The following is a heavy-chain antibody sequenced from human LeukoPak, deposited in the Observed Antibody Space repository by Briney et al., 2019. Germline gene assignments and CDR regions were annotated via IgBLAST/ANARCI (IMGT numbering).Heavy chain of an antibody. CDR1: GLTVSSNY. J-gene: IGHJ4*02. CDR2: IYSGGST. V-gene: IGHV3-66*01. D-gene: IGHD6-13*01. CDR3: AITLTPAADQTEIKDY. Sequence: GGSLRLSCAASGLTVSSNYMSWVRQAPGKGLEWVSVIYSGGSTYYADSVKGRFTISRDNSKNTLYLQMNSLRAEDTAVYYCAITLTPAADQTEIKDYWGQGTLVTVSS.